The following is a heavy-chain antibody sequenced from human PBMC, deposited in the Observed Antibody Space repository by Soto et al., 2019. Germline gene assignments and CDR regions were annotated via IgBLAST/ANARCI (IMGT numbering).Heavy chain of an antibody. V-gene: IGHV4-34*01. CDR2: INHSGST. CDR3: ARGGIAAFYYYYYMDV. CDR1: GGSFSGYY. Sequence: QVQLQQWGAGLLKPSETPSLTCAVYGGSFSGYYWSWIRQPPGKGLEWIGEINHSGSTNYNPSLKSRVTISVDTSKNQFSLKLSSVTAADTAVYYCARGGIAAFYYYYYMDVWGKGTTVTVSS. D-gene: IGHD2-15*01. J-gene: IGHJ6*03.